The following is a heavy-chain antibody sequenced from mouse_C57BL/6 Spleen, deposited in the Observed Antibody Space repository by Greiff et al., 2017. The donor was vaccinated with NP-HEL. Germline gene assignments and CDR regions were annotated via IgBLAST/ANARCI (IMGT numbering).Heavy chain of an antibody. J-gene: IGHJ2*01. CDR1: GFNIKDYY. D-gene: IGHD1-1*01. Sequence: EVQLQQSGAELVRPGASVKLSCTASGFNIKDYYMHWVKQRPEQGLEWIGRIDPEDGDTEYAPKFQGKATMTADTSSNTAYLQLSSLTSEDTAVYYCTTVYYYGSSYYFDYWGQGTTLTVSS. V-gene: IGHV14-1*01. CDR3: TTVYYYGSSYYFDY. CDR2: IDPEDGDT.